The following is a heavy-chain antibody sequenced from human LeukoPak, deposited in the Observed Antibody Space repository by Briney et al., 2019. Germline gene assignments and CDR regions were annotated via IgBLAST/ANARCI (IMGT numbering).Heavy chain of an antibody. CDR2: INPNSGGT. CDR3: ARAGGGYYYDSSGYYYWDY. J-gene: IGHJ4*02. Sequence: ASVKVSCKASGYTFTGYYMHWVRQAPGEGLEGMGWINPNSGGTNYAQKFQGRVTMTRDTSISTAYMELSRLRSDDTAVYYCARAGGGYYYDSSGYYYWDYWGQGTLVTVSS. CDR1: GYTFTGYY. V-gene: IGHV1-2*02. D-gene: IGHD3-22*01.